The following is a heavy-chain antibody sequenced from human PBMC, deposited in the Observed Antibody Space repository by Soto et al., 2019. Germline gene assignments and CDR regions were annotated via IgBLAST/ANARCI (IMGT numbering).Heavy chain of an antibody. J-gene: IGHJ4*02. CDR1: GLTFSSYA. Sequence: PGGSLRLSCETSGLTFSSYALHWVRQAPGKGLKWVAVISSDGSNKYYADSVRGRFTISRDNSKNTVYLQMNILRAEYTAVYYCAKRCYVSRTSRYDLYPFDDWGPATLVTVSS. CDR2: ISSDGSNK. CDR3: AKRCYVSRTSRYDLYPFDD. D-gene: IGHD3-16*02. V-gene: IGHV3-30*04.